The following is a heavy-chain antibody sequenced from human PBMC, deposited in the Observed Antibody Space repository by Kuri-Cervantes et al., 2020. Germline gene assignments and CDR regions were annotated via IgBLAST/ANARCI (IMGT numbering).Heavy chain of an antibody. CDR1: GGSISSGSYY. CDR3: AGGGDWPNSKIDY. D-gene: IGHD2-21*02. J-gene: IGHJ4*02. Sequence: SETLSLTCTVSGGSISSGSYYWSWIRQPAGKGLEWIGRIYTSGSTNYNPSLKSRVTMSVDTSKNQFSLKLSSVTAADTAVYYCAGGGDWPNSKIDYWGQGTLVTVSS. V-gene: IGHV4-61*02. CDR2: IYTSGST.